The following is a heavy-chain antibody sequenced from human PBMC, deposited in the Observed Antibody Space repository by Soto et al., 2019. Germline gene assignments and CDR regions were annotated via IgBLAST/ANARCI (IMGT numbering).Heavy chain of an antibody. Sequence: ASVKVSCKASGYTFTAYYIHWVRQAPGQGLEWMGWISPNSRDTNNAQKFQRRVTMTRDTSITTAFMEMFSLTSHDTAVYYCARHRFTTGSDYFDSWGQGTLVTVSS. D-gene: IGHD1-1*01. CDR1: GYTFTAYY. V-gene: IGHV1-2*02. CDR3: ARHRFTTGSDYFDS. J-gene: IGHJ4*02. CDR2: ISPNSRDT.